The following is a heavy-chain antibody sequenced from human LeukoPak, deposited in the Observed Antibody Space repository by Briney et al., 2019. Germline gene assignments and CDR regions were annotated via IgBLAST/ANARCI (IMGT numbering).Heavy chain of an antibody. Sequence: SETLSLTCTVSGGSISSSGYYWGWIRQPPGKGLEWIGSIYYSGSTYYNPSLKSRATISVDTSKNQFSLKLSSVTAADTAVYYCARTQSHVLLWFGLDPWGQGTLVTVSS. CDR1: GGSISSSGYY. V-gene: IGHV4-39*01. J-gene: IGHJ5*02. D-gene: IGHD3-10*01. CDR2: IYYSGST. CDR3: ARTQSHVLLWFGLDP.